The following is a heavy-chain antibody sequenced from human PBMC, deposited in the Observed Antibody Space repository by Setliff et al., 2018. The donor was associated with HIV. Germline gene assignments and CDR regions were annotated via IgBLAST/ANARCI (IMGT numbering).Heavy chain of an antibody. J-gene: IGHJ4*02. V-gene: IGHV4-30-4*01. CDR3: VRGPQWLVQKGRVYYFDY. Sequence: KPSETLSLTCAVYGGSFSGYYWSWIRQPPGKGLEWIGCIYYSGSAYYNPSLQRRVTISVDTSQNQVSLKLNSMTAADTAVYFCVRGPQWLVQKGRVYYFDYWGQGTLVTVSS. D-gene: IGHD6-19*01. CDR2: IYYSGSA. CDR1: GGSFSGYY.